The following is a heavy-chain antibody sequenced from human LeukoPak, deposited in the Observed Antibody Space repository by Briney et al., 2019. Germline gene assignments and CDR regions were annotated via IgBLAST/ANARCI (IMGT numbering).Heavy chain of an antibody. CDR2: INPSGGST. J-gene: IGHJ4*02. D-gene: IGHD3-22*01. V-gene: IGHV1-46*01. CDR1: GYTFSNYY. CDR3: ARVDHYFDIAFDS. Sequence: ASVKVSCKASGYTFSNYYIHCVPQAPGQGREWMGIINPSGGSTTYAQKFQGRVTMTRDMSTSTVYMELNSLRSEDTAVYYCARVDHYFDIAFDSWGKGTLVTLSS.